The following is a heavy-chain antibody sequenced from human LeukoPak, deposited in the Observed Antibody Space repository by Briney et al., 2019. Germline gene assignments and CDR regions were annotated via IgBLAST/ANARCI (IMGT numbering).Heavy chain of an antibody. V-gene: IGHV4-39*01. J-gene: IGHJ4*02. CDR3: ARQTTILDY. D-gene: IGHD1/OR15-1a*01. CDR1: GGSISSSSYY. CDR2: IYYSGST. Sequence: SETLSLTCTVSGGSISSSSYYWGWIRQPPGKGLEWIGSIYYSGSTYHNPSLKSRVTISVDTSKNQFSLKLSSVTAADTAVYYCARQTTILDYWGQGTLVTVSS.